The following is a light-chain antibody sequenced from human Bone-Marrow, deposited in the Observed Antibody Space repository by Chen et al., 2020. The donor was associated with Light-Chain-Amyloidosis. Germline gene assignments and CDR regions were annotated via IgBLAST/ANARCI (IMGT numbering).Light chain of an antibody. CDR3: QQYNSYWT. CDR1: QSISYW. V-gene: IGKV1-5*01. Sequence: DIQMTQSPSNLSASVGDRVTITCRASQSISYWLAWYQQKPGKAPKLLIFDASNLQSGVPSRFSGSGSGTQFTLTISSLQPDDFATYYCQQYNSYWTFGQGTKVEIK. CDR2: DAS. J-gene: IGKJ1*01.